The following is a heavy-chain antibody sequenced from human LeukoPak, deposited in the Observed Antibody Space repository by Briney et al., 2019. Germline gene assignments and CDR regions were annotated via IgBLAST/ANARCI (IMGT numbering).Heavy chain of an antibody. J-gene: IGHJ6*02. CDR3: AREGLLGYCSGGSCYLSVDV. Sequence: SVKVSCKASGYTFTGYYMHWVRQAPGQGLEWMGWINPNSSGTNYAQKCQGSVTMTRDTSISTAYTRLSRLRSDDTAVYYCAREGLLGYCSGGSCYLSVDVWGQGTTVTVSS. V-gene: IGHV1-2*02. CDR1: GYTFTGYY. CDR2: INPNSSGT. D-gene: IGHD2-15*01.